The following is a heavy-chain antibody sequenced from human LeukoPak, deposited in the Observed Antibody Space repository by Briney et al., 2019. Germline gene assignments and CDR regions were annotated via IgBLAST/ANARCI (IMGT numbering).Heavy chain of an antibody. Sequence: GGSLRLFCAASGFTFSHYAMNWVRQAPGEGLECVSGISYRGANTHYAASGKARFTVYRDNSRNTLHLEMNSLRAEDTAVYYCAKVRDTSGWYHFDNWGQGTLVTVSS. V-gene: IGHV3-23*01. CDR3: AKVRDTSGWYHFDN. D-gene: IGHD6-19*01. J-gene: IGHJ4*02. CDR2: ISYRGANT. CDR1: GFTFSHYA.